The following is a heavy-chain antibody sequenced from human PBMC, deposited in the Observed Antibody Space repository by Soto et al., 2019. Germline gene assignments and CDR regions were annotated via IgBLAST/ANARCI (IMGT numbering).Heavy chain of an antibody. Sequence: QLQLQESGPGLVKPSETLSLTCTVSGGSISSSSYYWGWIRQPPGKGLEWIGSIYYSGSTYYNPSLKSRVTISVDTSKNQFSLKLSSVTAADTAVDYCARRTGHLGELSLFDWGQGTLVTVSS. J-gene: IGHJ4*02. V-gene: IGHV4-39*01. CDR3: ARRTGHLGELSLFD. CDR1: GGSISSSSYY. D-gene: IGHD3-16*02. CDR2: IYYSGST.